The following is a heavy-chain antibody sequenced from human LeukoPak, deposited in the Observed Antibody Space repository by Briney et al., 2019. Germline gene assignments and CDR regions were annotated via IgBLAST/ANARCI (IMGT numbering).Heavy chain of an antibody. D-gene: IGHD6-19*01. J-gene: IGHJ4*02. CDR3: ATGGAVAGRFAY. CDR2: IKEDGNEI. CDR1: GFALSSHW. V-gene: IGHV3-7*01. Sequence: GGSLRLSCAASGFALSSHWMTWVRQVPGRGLEWVAKIKEDGNEIYYVDSVKGRFTISRDNTKNSLFLQMNSLRAEDTAVYYCATGGAVAGRFAYWGQGTLVTVSS.